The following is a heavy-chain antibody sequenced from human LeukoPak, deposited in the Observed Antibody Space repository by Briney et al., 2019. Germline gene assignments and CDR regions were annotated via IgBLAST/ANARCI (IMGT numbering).Heavy chain of an antibody. CDR2: IRWNSGSI. CDR3: AKDVGYGSGSYHYYYYYGMDV. V-gene: IGHV3-9*01. CDR1: GFTFDDYA. J-gene: IGHJ6*02. D-gene: IGHD3-10*01. Sequence: GGSLRLSCAASGFTFDDYAMHWVRQAPGKRLEWVAGIRWNSGSIGYADSVKGRLTISRDNAKNSLYLQMNSLRAEDTALYYCAKDVGYGSGSYHYYYYYGMDVWGQGTTVTVSS.